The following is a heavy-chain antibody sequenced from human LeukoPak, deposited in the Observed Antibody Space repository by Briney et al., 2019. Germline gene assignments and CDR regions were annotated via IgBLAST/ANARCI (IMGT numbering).Heavy chain of an antibody. CDR3: ARDRSGYFLPRYYFDY. Sequence: GGSLRLSCAASGFTFSSYAMSWVRQAPGKGLEWVSAISGSGGSTYYADSVKGRFTISRDNSKNTLYLQMNSLRAEDTAVYYCARDRSGYFLPRYYFDYWGQGTLVTVSS. CDR2: ISGSGGST. V-gene: IGHV3-23*01. CDR1: GFTFSSYA. J-gene: IGHJ4*02. D-gene: IGHD5-12*01.